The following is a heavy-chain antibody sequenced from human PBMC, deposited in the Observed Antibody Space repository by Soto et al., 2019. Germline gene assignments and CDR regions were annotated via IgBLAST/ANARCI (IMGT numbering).Heavy chain of an antibody. Sequence: ASVKVSCKASGYTFTNYGITWVRQAPGQGLEWMGWISAYNGNTNYAQKLQGRVTMTTDTSTSTAYMELRSLRSDDTAVYYCARRDYGDYYWFDPWGQGTLVTVSS. CDR3: ARRDYGDYYWFDP. CDR2: ISAYNGNT. D-gene: IGHD4-17*01. V-gene: IGHV1-18*01. J-gene: IGHJ5*02. CDR1: GYTFTNYG.